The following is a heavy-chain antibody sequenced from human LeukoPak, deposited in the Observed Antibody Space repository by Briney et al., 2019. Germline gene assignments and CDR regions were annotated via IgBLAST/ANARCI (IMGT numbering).Heavy chain of an antibody. D-gene: IGHD2-2*01. J-gene: IGHJ6*03. Sequence: ASVKVSCKASGGTFSSYAISWVRQAPGQGLEWMGGIIPIFGTANYAQKFQGRVTITADESTSTAYMELSSLRSEDTAVYYCARGSPVVPAATASKFYYYYMDVWGKGTTVTVSS. CDR2: IIPIFGTA. CDR3: ARGSPVVPAATASKFYYYYMDV. CDR1: GGTFSSYA. V-gene: IGHV1-69*13.